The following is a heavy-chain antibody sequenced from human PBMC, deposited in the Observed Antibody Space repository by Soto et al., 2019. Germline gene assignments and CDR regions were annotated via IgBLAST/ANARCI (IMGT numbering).Heavy chain of an antibody. V-gene: IGHV4-59*12. CDR1: GGSITSYH. J-gene: IGHJ6*02. CDR2: TAYTGNT. CDR3: ARGPRGYVYYHGMDV. D-gene: IGHD3-10*01. Sequence: SETLSLTCVVSGGSITSYHWSWIRQFPGKGLEWIAYTAYTGNTNYNPSLKSRVTISVDASKNQFSLNLSSVTAADTAVYYCARGPRGYVYYHGMDVWGQGTTVT.